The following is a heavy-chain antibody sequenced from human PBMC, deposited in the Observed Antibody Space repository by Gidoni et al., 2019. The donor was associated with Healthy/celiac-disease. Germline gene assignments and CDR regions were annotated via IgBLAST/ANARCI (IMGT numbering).Heavy chain of an antibody. J-gene: IGHJ4*02. CDR3: AKWRTTVTYFDY. CDR2: SSGSGGRT. D-gene: IGHD4-17*01. V-gene: IGHV3-23*01. CDR1: GFTFSSYA. Sequence: EVQLLESGGGLVPPGGSLRLSCAASGFTFSSYAMSWVLQAPGKGLGGVSASSGSGGRTYYADSVKGRFTISRDNSKNTLYLQMNSLRAEDTAVYYCAKWRTTVTYFDYWGQGTLVTVSS.